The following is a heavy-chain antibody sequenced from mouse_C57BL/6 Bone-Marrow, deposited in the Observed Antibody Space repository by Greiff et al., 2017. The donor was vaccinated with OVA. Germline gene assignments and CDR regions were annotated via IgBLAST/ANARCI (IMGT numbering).Heavy chain of an antibody. J-gene: IGHJ4*01. CDR3: SRHYYGSSYGAMDY. D-gene: IGHD1-1*01. V-gene: IGHV1-55*01. CDR1: GYTFTSYW. Sequence: QVQLQQPGAELVKPGASVKMSCKASGYTFTSYWITWVKQRPGQGLEWIGDIYPGSGSTNYNEKFKSKATLAVDTSSSTAYMHPSSLTSEDSAVYYCSRHYYGSSYGAMDYWGQGTSVTVSS. CDR2: IYPGSGST.